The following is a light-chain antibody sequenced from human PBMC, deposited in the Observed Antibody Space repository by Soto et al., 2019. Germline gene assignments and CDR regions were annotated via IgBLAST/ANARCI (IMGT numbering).Light chain of an antibody. Sequence: QSALTQPASVSGSPGQSITISCTGTSSDVGGYNYVSWYQQHPGKAPKLMIYEVSNRPSGVSNRFSGSKSGNTASLTISGLQAEDEADYYCCSYTSTSTRVFGTGTKLTLL. J-gene: IGLJ1*01. CDR3: CSYTSTSTRV. CDR2: EVS. CDR1: SSDVGGYNY. V-gene: IGLV2-14*01.